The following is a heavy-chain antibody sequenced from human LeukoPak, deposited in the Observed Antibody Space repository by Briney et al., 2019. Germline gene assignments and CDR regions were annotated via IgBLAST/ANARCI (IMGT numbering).Heavy chain of an antibody. CDR2: INPNGGST. D-gene: IGHD3-10*02. Sequence: ASVKVSCKASGYTFTSYYMHWVRQAPGQGLEWMGIINPNGGSTSYAQKFQGRVTITWDTSITTAYMELSSLRSEDTAVYYCARGHCSGTYYNVWVDPGGQGTLVTVSS. CDR1: GYTFTSYY. J-gene: IGHJ5*02. V-gene: IGHV1-46*01. CDR3: ARGHCSGTYYNVWVDP.